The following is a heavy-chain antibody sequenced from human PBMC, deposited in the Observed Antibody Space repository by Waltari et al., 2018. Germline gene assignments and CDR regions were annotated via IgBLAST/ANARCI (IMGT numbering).Heavy chain of an antibody. Sequence: EVQLLESGGDLVQPGGSLRLSCAASGFTFSSYAMSWVRQAPGKGLEWVSAISGSGGSTYYADSVKGRFTISRDNSKNTLYLQMNSLRAEDTAVYYCAKDLDSSGTLYYYYGMDVWGQGTTVTVSS. CDR3: AKDLDSSGTLYYYYGMDV. J-gene: IGHJ6*02. V-gene: IGHV3-23*01. CDR2: ISGSGGST. CDR1: GFTFSSYA. D-gene: IGHD3-22*01.